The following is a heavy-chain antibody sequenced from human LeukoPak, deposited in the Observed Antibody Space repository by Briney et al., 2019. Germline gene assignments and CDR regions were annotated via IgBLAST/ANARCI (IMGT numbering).Heavy chain of an antibody. D-gene: IGHD3-16*02. V-gene: IGHV4-39*07. J-gene: IGHJ4*02. CDR3: AREAGKPYDYVWGSYRWDYFDY. Sequence: PSETLSLTCTVSGGSISNTSYYWGWIRQPPGNGLEWIGSASYSGSTNYNPSLKSRVTISVDTSKNQFSLKLSSVTAADTAVYYCAREAGKPYDYVWGSYRWDYFDYWGQGTLVTVSS. CDR2: ASYSGST. CDR1: GGSISNTSYY.